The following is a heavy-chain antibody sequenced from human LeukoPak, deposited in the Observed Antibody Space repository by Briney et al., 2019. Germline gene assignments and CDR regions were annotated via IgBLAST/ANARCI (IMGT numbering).Heavy chain of an antibody. CDR1: GFTFSNYA. CDR3: ARDRGVVVPAAHDY. D-gene: IGHD2-2*01. CDR2: IHSGGGNT. V-gene: IGHV3-23*01. Sequence: GGSLRLSCAASGFTFSNYAMSWVRQAPGKGLEWVSAIHSGGGNTYYADSVKGRFTISRDNSKNTLYLQMNSLRAEDTAVYYCARDRGVVVPAAHDYWGQGTLVTVSS. J-gene: IGHJ4*02.